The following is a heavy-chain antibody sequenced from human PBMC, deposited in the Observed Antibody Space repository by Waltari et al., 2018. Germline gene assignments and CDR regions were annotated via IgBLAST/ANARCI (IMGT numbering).Heavy chain of an antibody. CDR3: AREPELEAAAGNFGAFDI. Sequence: QVQLVESGGGLVKPGGSLRLSCAASGFTFSDYYMSWIRQAPGTGLEWVSYISSSGSTIYYADSVKGRFTISRDNAKNSLYLQMNSLRAEDTAVYYCAREPELEAAAGNFGAFDIWGQGTMVTVSS. J-gene: IGHJ3*02. CDR1: GFTFSDYY. CDR2: ISSSGSTI. V-gene: IGHV3-11*01. D-gene: IGHD6-13*01.